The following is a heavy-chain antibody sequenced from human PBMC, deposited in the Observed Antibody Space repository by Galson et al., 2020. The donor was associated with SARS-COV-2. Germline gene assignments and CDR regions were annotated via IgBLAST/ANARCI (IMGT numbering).Heavy chain of an antibody. D-gene: IGHD2-2*01. CDR1: GFTLSTSGMC. CDR3: ARMRIVVVPAAILGFDP. V-gene: IGHV2-70*11. J-gene: IGHJ5*02. Sequence: VSGPTLVKPTQTLTLTCTFSGFTLSTSGMCVSWIRQPPGKALEWLARIDWDDDKYYSTSLKTRLTISKDTSKNQVVLTMTNMDPVDTATYYCARMRIVVVPAAILGFDPWGQGTLVTVSS. CDR2: IDWDDDK.